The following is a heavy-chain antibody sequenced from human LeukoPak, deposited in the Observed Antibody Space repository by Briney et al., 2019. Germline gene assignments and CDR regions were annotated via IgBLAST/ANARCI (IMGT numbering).Heavy chain of an antibody. V-gene: IGHV3-66*01. J-gene: IGHJ4*02. CDR1: GFTVSSNY. Sequence: GGSLRLSCAASGFTVSSNYMSGVRHAPGKGLECVSDIYSGGSTYYADSVKGRFTISRDNSKNTLYLQMNSLRAEDTAVYYRARDHTGPDYWGEGTLVTVSS. CDR3: ARDHTGPDY. CDR2: IYSGGST. D-gene: IGHD4-17*01.